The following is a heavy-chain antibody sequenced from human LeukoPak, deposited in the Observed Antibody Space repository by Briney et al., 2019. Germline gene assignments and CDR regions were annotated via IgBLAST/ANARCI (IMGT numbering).Heavy chain of an antibody. CDR3: ARGRSGEDASDI. CDR2: IGTAGDT. CDR1: GFTFSSYD. D-gene: IGHD4-17*01. Sequence: GGSLRLSCAASGFTFSSYDMHWVRQATGKGLEWVSAIGTAGDTYYPGSVKGRFTISRENAKNSLYLQMNSLRAEDTAVYYCARGRSGEDASDIWGQGTMVTVSS. V-gene: IGHV3-13*01. J-gene: IGHJ3*02.